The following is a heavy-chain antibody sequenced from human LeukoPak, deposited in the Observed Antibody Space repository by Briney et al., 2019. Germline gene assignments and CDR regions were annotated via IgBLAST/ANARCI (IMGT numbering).Heavy chain of an antibody. J-gene: IGHJ4*02. V-gene: IGHV4-59*08. CDR3: ASKVAYCSGGSCYGYFDY. CDR1: GGSISSYY. CDR2: TYYSGST. D-gene: IGHD2-15*01. Sequence: SETLSLTCTVSGGSISSYYWSWIRQPPGKGLEWIGYTYYSGSTNYNPSLKSRVTISVDTSKNQFSLKLSSVTAADTAMYYCASKVAYCSGGSCYGYFDYWGQGTLVTVSS.